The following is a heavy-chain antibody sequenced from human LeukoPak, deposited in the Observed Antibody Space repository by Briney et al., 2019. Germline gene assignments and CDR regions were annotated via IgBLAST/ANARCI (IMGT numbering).Heavy chain of an antibody. CDR2: ISYDGSNK. V-gene: IGHV3-30*01. CDR3: AGTMSLFDP. J-gene: IGHJ5*02. D-gene: IGHD3-10*02. Sequence: PGGSLRLSCAASGFTFSSYAMHWVRQAPGKGLEWGAVISYDGSNKYYADFVKGRFNISRDNSKHTLYLQMNGLRAEDTAVYYCAGTMSLFDPWGEGTLVTVSS. CDR1: GFTFSSYA.